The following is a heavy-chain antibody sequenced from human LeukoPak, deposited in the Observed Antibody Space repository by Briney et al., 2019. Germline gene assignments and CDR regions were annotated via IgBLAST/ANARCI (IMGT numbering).Heavy chain of an antibody. CDR1: GYTFTGYY. V-gene: IGHV1-2*02. CDR3: ASSPCSSTSCYANWFDP. D-gene: IGHD2-2*01. Sequence: ASVKVSCKASGYTFTGYYMHWVRQAPGQGLAWMGWINPNSGGTNYAQKFQGRVTMTRDTSISTAYMELSRLRSDDTAVYYCASSPCSSTSCYANWFDPWGQGTLVTVSS. J-gene: IGHJ5*02. CDR2: INPNSGGT.